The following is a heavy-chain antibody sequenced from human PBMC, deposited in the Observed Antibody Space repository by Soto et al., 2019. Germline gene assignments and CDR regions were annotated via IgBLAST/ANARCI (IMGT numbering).Heavy chain of an antibody. V-gene: IGHV3-74*01. D-gene: IGHD2-2*01. CDR1: GFTFSSYW. CDR2: INSDGSST. CDR3: ARVSREVVPAAIDY. J-gene: IGHJ4*02. Sequence: EVQLVESGGGLVQPGGSLRLSCAASGFTFSSYWIHWVRQAPGKGLVWVSRINSDGSSTTYADSVKGRFTISRDNAKNTLYLQMTSLRAGDTAVYYCARVSREVVPAAIDYWGQGTLVTVSS.